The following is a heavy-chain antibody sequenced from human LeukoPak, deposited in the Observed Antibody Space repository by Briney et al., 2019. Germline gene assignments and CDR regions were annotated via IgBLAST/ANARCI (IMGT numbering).Heavy chain of an antibody. Sequence: SETLSLTCTVSGDSVSIYYWSWIGHPPGKGLEWIGYIYYRGNTNYNPSLKSRVTMAVDTSKNQFSLKVSSVTAADTAVYYCARAGNNWSFDYWGQGTLVTVSS. V-gene: IGHV4-59*02. CDR1: GDSVSIYY. CDR2: IYYRGNT. D-gene: IGHD1-1*01. J-gene: IGHJ4*02. CDR3: ARAGNNWSFDY.